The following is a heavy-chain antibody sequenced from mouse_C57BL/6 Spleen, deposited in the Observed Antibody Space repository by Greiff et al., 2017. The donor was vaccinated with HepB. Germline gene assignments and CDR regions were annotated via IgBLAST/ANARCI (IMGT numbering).Heavy chain of an antibody. V-gene: IGHV1-80*01. J-gene: IGHJ1*03. CDR3: APTYGNYGYFDV. Sequence: QVQLKQSGAELVKPGASVKISCKASGYAFSSYWMNWVKQRPGKGLEWIGQIYPGDGDTNYNGKFKGKATLTADKSSSTAYMQLSSLTAEDSAVYCCAPTYGNYGYFDVWGTGTTVTVSS. CDR2: IYPGDGDT. D-gene: IGHD2-1*01. CDR1: GYAFSSYW.